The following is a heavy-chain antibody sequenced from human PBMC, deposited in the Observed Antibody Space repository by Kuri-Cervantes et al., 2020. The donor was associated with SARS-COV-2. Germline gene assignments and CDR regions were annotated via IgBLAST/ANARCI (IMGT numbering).Heavy chain of an antibody. CDR3: TTLIDY. V-gene: IGHV3-73*01. Sequence: GESLKISCEVSGFMFSDSAIHWVRQGSGKGLEWVGRVRGKANNYSTAYAASVKGRFIISRDDSKNMAYLQMNSLKTEDTAVYYCTTLIDYCGQGALVTVSS. J-gene: IGHJ4*02. CDR1: GFMFSDSA. CDR2: VRGKANNYST.